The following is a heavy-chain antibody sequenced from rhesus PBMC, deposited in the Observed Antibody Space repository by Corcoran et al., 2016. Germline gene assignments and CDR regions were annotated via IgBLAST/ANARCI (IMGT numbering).Heavy chain of an antibody. CDR3: ARVGEATSEWYFDL. Sequence: QVHLQESGPGLVKPSETLSLTCAVSGGSISSNYWSWIRQPPGKGLGWIGRFCGSGGINYIHPSLQSRVRLAGDTSKNQFSRKLSAVTAADPAVYYCARVGEATSEWYFDLWGPGTPITVSS. V-gene: IGHV4-160*01. D-gene: IGHD3-34*01. CDR1: GGSISSNY. CDR2: FCGSGGIN. J-gene: IGHJ2*01.